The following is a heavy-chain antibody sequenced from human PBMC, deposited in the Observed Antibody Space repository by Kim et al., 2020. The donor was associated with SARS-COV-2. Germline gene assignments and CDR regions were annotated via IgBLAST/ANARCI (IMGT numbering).Heavy chain of an antibody. V-gene: IGHV4-39*07. CDR3: ARDPPYCSGGSCLLIGAFDI. CDR2: IYYSGST. D-gene: IGHD2-15*01. Sequence: SETLSLTCTVSGGSISSSSYYWGWIRQPPGKGLEWIGSIYYSGSTYYNPSLKSRVTISVDTSKNQFSLKLSSVTAADTAVYYCARDPPYCSGGSCLLIGAFDIWGQGTMVTVSS. J-gene: IGHJ3*02. CDR1: GGSISSSSYY.